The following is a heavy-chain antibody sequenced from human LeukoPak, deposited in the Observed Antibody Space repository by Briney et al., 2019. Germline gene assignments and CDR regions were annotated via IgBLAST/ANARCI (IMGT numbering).Heavy chain of an antibody. CDR2: IYYSGST. D-gene: IGHD3-22*01. V-gene: IGHV4-59*01. CDR3: VREYYDSSAYFHY. J-gene: IGHJ4*02. Sequence: AGTLSLTCTVSGGSISSDYWSWIRQPPGKGLEWIGYIYYSGSTNYNPSLKSRLTISVDTSKDQFSLKLSSVTAADTAVYYCVREYYDSSAYFHYWGQGTLVTASS. CDR1: GGSISSDY.